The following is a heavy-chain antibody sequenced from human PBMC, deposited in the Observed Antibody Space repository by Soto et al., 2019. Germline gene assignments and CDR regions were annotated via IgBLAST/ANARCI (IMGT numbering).Heavy chain of an antibody. D-gene: IGHD1-1*01. CDR2: VHISGHS. V-gene: IGHV4-4*02. J-gene: IGHJ5*01. Sequence: SETLSLTCTLSGGSVRAPDWWNWVRQSPDKGLEWIAEVHISGHSNHNPSLRSRVSVSIDSSKNQFYLNLNSVTAADTAIYYCARVRQGCSANNCYFDPWGQGTHVTVSS. CDR3: ARVRQGCSANNCYFDP. CDR1: GGSVRAPDW.